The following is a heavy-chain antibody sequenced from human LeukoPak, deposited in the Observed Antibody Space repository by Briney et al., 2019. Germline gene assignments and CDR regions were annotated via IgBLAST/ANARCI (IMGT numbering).Heavy chain of an antibody. D-gene: IGHD1-1*01. CDR1: GITFTSYA. J-gene: IGHJ2*01. V-gene: IGHV3-23*01. CDR2: ISGGGEKT. CDR3: AKPRAMTTGVGRYFDL. Sequence: GGSLRPSCGASGITFTSYAMSWIRQAPGKGLKWVPAISGGGEKTYYGDSVKGRFTISRANTKNTLYLQMNSLGAEDTATYYCAKPRAMTTGVGRYFDLWGRGTLVTVSS.